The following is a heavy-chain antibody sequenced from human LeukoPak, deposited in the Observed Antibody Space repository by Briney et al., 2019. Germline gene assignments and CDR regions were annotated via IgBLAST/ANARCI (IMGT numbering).Heavy chain of an antibody. D-gene: IGHD3-22*01. J-gene: IGHJ4*02. Sequence: GGSLRLSCAASGFTFSSNYMSWVRQAPGKGLGWVSVIYSGDNTYYSDSVKGRFTISRDNSKNTLYLHMNRLRAEDSAVYYCARGTTPYYYDSSGYPYWGQGTLVTVSS. CDR1: GFTFSSNY. CDR3: ARGTTPYYYDSSGYPY. V-gene: IGHV3-53*01. CDR2: IYSGDNT.